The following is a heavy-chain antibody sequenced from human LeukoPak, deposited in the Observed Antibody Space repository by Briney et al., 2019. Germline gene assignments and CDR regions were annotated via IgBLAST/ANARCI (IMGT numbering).Heavy chain of an antibody. CDR1: GFTFSSNY. J-gene: IGHJ4*02. CDR2: IYSGGST. CDR3: ARVTVGCSSTSCYAAFDY. D-gene: IGHD2-2*01. Sequence: GGSLRLSCAASGFTFSSNYMSWVRQAPGKGLEWVSVIYSGGSTYYADSVKGRFTISRHNSKNTLYLQMNSLRAEDTAVYYCARVTVGCSSTSCYAAFDYWGQGTLVTVSS. V-gene: IGHV3-53*04.